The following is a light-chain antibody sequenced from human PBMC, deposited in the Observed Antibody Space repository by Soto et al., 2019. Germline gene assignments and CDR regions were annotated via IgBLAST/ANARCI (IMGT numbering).Light chain of an antibody. J-gene: IGLJ1*01. CDR3: VLFMGSGISV. CDR1: SGSVSSSYY. Sequence: QTVVTQEPSFSVSPGGTVTLTCGLSSGSVSSSYYPSWYQQTPGQAPRTLIYSTNIRSSGVSERFSGSILGNKAALTITGAQADDECDYYCVLFMGSGISVFGTGTKVTVL. V-gene: IGLV8-61*01. CDR2: STN.